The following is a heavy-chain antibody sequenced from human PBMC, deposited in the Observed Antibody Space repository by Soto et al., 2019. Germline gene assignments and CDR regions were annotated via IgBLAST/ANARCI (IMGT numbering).Heavy chain of an antibody. CDR2: ISAYNGNT. CDR1: GYTFTNYG. CDR3: ARGGVNNMLRGVPHNWFDS. D-gene: IGHD3-10*01. J-gene: IGHJ5*01. V-gene: IGHV1-18*01. Sequence: ASVKVSCKASGYTFTNYGISWVRQAPGQGLEWMGWISAYNGNTNYAQKLQGRVTMTTDTSTSTAYMELRSLRSDDTAVYYCARGGVNNMLRGVPHNWFDSWGHGTLVTVSS.